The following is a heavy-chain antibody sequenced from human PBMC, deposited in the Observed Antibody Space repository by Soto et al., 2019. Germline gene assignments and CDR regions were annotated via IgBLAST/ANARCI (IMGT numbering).Heavy chain of an antibody. Sequence: SETLSLTCTVSGDSISSDYWSWIRQPPGKGLEWIGDIYYSGSTKYNPSLKSRDNISVDTSKNQFSIKLSPVTAADTDEYYCGRVTVRYYHYGMDVWGQGTTVTVSS. J-gene: IGHJ6*02. CDR1: GDSISSDY. V-gene: IGHV4-59*01. CDR3: GRVTVRYYHYGMDV. D-gene: IGHD3-10*01. CDR2: IYYSGST.